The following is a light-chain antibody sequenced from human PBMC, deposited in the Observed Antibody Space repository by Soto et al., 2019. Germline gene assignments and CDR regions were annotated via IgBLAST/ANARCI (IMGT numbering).Light chain of an antibody. V-gene: IGKV3-20*01. Sequence: EIVLTQSPGTLSLSPGERATLYCRASQSVGSRFLAWYQQIPGQAPRLLIYGASSRATGIPDRFSGSGSGTDFSLTISRLEPEDFAVYYCQQYGRSLPWTFGQGTKVEIK. CDR3: QQYGRSLPWT. CDR1: QSVGSRF. CDR2: GAS. J-gene: IGKJ1*01.